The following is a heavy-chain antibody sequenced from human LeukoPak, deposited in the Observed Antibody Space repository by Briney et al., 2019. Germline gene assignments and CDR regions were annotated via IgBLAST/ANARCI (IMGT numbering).Heavy chain of an antibody. CDR1: GFTFSSYS. D-gene: IGHD3-22*01. V-gene: IGHV3-21*01. CDR2: ISSSSSYI. Sequence: GGSLRLSCAASGFTFSSYSMSWVRQAPGKGLEWVSSISSSSSYIYYADSVKGRFTISRDNAKNSLYLQMNSLRAEDTAVYYCAIDEYYYDSSGYYIDYWGQGTLVTVSS. J-gene: IGHJ4*02. CDR3: AIDEYYYDSSGYYIDY.